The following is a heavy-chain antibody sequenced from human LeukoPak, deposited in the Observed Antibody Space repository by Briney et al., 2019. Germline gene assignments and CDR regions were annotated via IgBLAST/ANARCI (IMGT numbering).Heavy chain of an antibody. Sequence: ASVKVSCKASGGTFSNYAINWVRQAPGQGLEWMGGIIPIFGTANYAQKFQGRVTITADKSTSTAYMELSSLRSEDTAVYYCARDFSTNAFEIWGQGTMVTVSS. V-gene: IGHV1-69*06. D-gene: IGHD2-2*01. CDR1: GGTFSNYA. CDR3: ARDFSTNAFEI. CDR2: IIPIFGTA. J-gene: IGHJ3*02.